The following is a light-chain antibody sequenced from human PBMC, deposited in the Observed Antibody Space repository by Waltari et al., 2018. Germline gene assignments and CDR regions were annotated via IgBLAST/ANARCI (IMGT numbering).Light chain of an antibody. V-gene: IGKV1-17*03. CDR1: QGIDNS. J-gene: IGKJ1*01. Sequence: DIQMTQSPSAMSASVGDRVTITCRASQGIDNSLAWFQQKPGKTPERLIYTVSRLQNGVPSRFSGSGSGTEFTLTISSLQPEDFATYYCLQHKTYPWTFGQGTKVEIK. CDR2: TVS. CDR3: LQHKTYPWT.